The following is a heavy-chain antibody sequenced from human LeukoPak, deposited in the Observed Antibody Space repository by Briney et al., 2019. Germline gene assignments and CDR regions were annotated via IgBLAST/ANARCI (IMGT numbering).Heavy chain of an antibody. CDR3: ARKSVAVRDAFDI. D-gene: IGHD6-19*01. V-gene: IGHV4-59*01. CDR1: SGSISRYY. J-gene: IGHJ3*02. CDR2: IYYTGST. Sequence: PSETLSLTYTVSSGSISRYYWSWIRQPPGKGLDWIGYIYYTGSTYYNPSLKSRVTISVDTSKNQFSLKLNSVTAADTAVYYCARKSVAVRDAFDIWGQGTMVTVSS.